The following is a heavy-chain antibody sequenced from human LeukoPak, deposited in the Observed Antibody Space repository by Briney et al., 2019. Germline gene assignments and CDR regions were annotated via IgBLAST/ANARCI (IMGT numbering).Heavy chain of an antibody. J-gene: IGHJ4*02. CDR3: ARGGVAAAAAD. CDR2: IWYDGSNK. CDR1: GFTFSSYG. D-gene: IGHD6-13*01. Sequence: GGSLRLSCAASGFTFSSYGMHWVRQAPGKGLEWVAVIWYDGSNKYYADSVKGRFTISRDNSKNTLYLQMNSLRAEDTAVYYCARGGVAAAAADWGQGTLVTVSS. V-gene: IGHV3-33*01.